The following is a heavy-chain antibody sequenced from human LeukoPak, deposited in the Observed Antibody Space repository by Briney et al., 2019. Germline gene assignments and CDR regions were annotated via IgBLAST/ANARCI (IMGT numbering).Heavy chain of an antibody. CDR1: GGSISSSSYY. CDR3: ARQRGLGYCSTTSCYNFHY. J-gene: IGHJ4*02. V-gene: IGHV4-39*01. CDR2: IYYSGST. Sequence: KPSETLSLTCTVSGGSISSSSYYWGWIRQPPGKGLEWIGSIYYSGSTYSNPSLKSRVTISVDTSKNQFSLKLSSVTAADTAVYYCARQRGLGYCSTTSCYNFHYWGQGTLVTVSS. D-gene: IGHD2-2*02.